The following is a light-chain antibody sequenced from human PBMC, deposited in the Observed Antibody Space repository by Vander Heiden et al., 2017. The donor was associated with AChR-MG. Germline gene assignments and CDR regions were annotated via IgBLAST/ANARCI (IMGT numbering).Light chain of an antibody. J-gene: IGLJ2*01. V-gene: IGLV2-14*03. CDR1: SSDIGGYNF. CDR3: SSYTTSRTLV. Sequence: QSALTQPASVSGSPGQSLTISCAGTSSDIGGYNFVSWYQQRPGRATKLMIYDVNKRPAGVSNRFSGSKSGNTASLTISGLQAEDEADYYCSSYTTSRTLVFGGGTKLTV. CDR2: DVN.